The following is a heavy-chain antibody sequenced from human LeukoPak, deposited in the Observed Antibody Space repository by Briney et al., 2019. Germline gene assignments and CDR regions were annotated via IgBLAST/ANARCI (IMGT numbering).Heavy chain of an antibody. D-gene: IGHD3-3*01. CDR1: GASVSSGTYF. CDR3: ASRPEGTTIFFPYFDY. CDR2: ISYSGST. V-gene: IGHV4-31*03. J-gene: IGHJ4*02. Sequence: SQTLSLTCTVSGASVSSGTYFWTWIRQHPGKGLEWIGYISYSGSTYYNPSLKSRLTISIDTSKNQVSLNLSSVTAADTAVYYCASRPEGTTIFFPYFDYWGQGTLVTISS.